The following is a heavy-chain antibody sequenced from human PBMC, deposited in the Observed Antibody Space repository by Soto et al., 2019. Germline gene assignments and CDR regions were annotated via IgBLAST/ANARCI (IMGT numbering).Heavy chain of an antibody. J-gene: IGHJ6*02. V-gene: IGHV1-2*02. CDR3: ARERYQVISDGMDV. CDR1: GYTFTGYY. Sequence: SGADVKTPGASVRVSCKASGYTFTGYYVHWVREAPGQGLEWMGWINPETGGTSYAQKFQGRVTLSRDTSINTAYLELSRLRLDDAAVYFCARERYQVISDGMDVWGQGTTVTVSS. D-gene: IGHD2-2*01. CDR2: INPETGGT.